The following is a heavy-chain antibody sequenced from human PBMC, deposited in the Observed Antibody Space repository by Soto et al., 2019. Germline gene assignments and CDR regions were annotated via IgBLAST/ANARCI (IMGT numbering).Heavy chain of an antibody. CDR3: ARGSYDFWSGPGGFDP. V-gene: IGHV4-4*07. D-gene: IGHD3-3*01. J-gene: IGHJ5*02. Sequence: SXGTLSLTCTVSGGSISSYYWSWIRQPAGKGLEWIGRIYTSGSTNYNPSLKSRVTMSVDTSKNQFSLKLSSVTAADTAVYYCARGSYDFWSGPGGFDPWGQGTLVTVSS. CDR2: IYTSGST. CDR1: GGSISSYY.